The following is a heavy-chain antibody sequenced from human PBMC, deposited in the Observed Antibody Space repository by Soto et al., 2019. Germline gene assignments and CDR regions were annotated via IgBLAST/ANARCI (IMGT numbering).Heavy chain of an antibody. Sequence: QVQLVQSGAEEKKPGASVKVSCKASGYTFTTYAVHWVRQAPGQRLEWMGWIVAGNGDTSYSQKFQGRVTITRDTSATTAYMELISLRSEDTAVYYCARDGATAGTPRNWFDPWGQGTLVTVSS. CDR1: GYTFTTYA. CDR3: ARDGATAGTPRNWFDP. J-gene: IGHJ5*02. CDR2: IVAGNGDT. V-gene: IGHV1-3*05. D-gene: IGHD6-13*01.